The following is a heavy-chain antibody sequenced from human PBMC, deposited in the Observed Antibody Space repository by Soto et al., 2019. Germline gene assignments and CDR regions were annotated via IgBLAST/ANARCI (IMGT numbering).Heavy chain of an antibody. CDR2: SYTSGKT. V-gene: IGHV4-4*07. Sequence: QVQLQESGPGLVKPSETLSLTCTVSGGSISTYSWSWIRQPAGKGLEWIGRSYTSGKTATNPSLKSRVTLSVDTSKNQFSLKLTSVTAADTAVYYCARVVQSRDGFHIEVLGGWFDPWGQGTLVTVSS. J-gene: IGHJ5*02. CDR3: ARVVQSRDGFHIEVLGGWFDP. D-gene: IGHD6-19*01. CDR1: GGSISTYS.